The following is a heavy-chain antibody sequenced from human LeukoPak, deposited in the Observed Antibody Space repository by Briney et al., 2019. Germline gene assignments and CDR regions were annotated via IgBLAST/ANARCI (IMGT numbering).Heavy chain of an antibody. CDR3: ARDMSMIVVVITYDLDY. D-gene: IGHD3-22*01. V-gene: IGHV3-30-3*01. CDR1: GFTFSSYA. Sequence: GRSLRPSCAASGFTFSSYAMHWVRQAPGKGLEWVAVISYDGSNKYYADSVKGRFTISRDNSKNTLYLQMNSLRAEDTAVYYCARDMSMIVVVITYDLDYWGQGTLVTVSS. CDR2: ISYDGSNK. J-gene: IGHJ4*02.